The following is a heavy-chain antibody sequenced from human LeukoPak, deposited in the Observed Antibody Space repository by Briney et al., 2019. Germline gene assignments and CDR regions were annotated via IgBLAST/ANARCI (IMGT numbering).Heavy chain of an antibody. Sequence: SETLSLTCTVSGGSISSYYWSRIRQPPGKGLEWIGYTYYSGSTNYNPSLKSRVTISVDTSKNQFSLKLSSVTAADTAVYYCARGLFGVFDYWGQGTLVTVSS. D-gene: IGHD3-3*01. CDR1: GGSISSYY. J-gene: IGHJ4*02. V-gene: IGHV4-59*01. CDR3: ARGLFGVFDY. CDR2: TYYSGST.